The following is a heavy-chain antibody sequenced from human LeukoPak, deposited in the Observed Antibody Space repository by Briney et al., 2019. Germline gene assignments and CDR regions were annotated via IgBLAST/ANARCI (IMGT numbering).Heavy chain of an antibody. J-gene: IGHJ4*02. CDR1: GFTFSSYA. CDR2: ISGSGGTT. CDR3: AKDYGDYSTSMGNFDY. V-gene: IGHV3-23*01. Sequence: GGSLRLSCAASGFTFSSYAMSWVRQAPGKGLEWVSAISGSGGTTYHAASVKGRFTISRDNFKNTLHLQMNSLRAEDTAVYYCAKDYGDYSTSMGNFDYWGQGTLVTVSP. D-gene: IGHD4-17*01.